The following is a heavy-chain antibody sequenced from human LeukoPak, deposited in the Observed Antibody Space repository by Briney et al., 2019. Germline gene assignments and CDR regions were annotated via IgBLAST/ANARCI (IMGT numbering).Heavy chain of an antibody. CDR3: ARVSAVTTYYYYYMDV. CDR2: INHSGST. CDR1: GGSFSGYY. V-gene: IGHV4-34*01. D-gene: IGHD4-11*01. J-gene: IGHJ6*03. Sequence: PSETLSLTCAVYGGSFSGYYWSWIRQPPGKGLEWIGEINHSGSTNYNPSLKSRVTISVDTSKNQFSLKLSSVTAADTAVCYCARVSAVTTYYYYYMDVWGKGTTVTVSS.